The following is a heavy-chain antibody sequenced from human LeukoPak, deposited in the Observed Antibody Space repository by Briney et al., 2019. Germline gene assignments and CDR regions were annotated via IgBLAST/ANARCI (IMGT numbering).Heavy chain of an antibody. CDR1: GFTFSSYW. Sequence: GGSLGLSCAASGFTFSSYWMRWVRQAPGKGLVWVARINTDGSSTSYADSVKGRLTISRDNAKNTVYLQMNSLRAEDTAVYYCTRVVGAIEIDIWGQGTMVTVSS. D-gene: IGHD1-26*01. V-gene: IGHV3-74*01. CDR2: INTDGSST. J-gene: IGHJ3*02. CDR3: TRVVGAIEIDI.